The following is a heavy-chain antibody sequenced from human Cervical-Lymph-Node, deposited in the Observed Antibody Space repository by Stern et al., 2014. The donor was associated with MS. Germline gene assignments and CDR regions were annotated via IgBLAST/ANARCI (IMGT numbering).Heavy chain of an antibody. D-gene: IGHD2-15*01. J-gene: IGHJ3*01. CDR1: GFSLNSAGVG. CDR2: IYLDDDK. CDR3: AARGGFCGGGSCSSAGFDF. V-gene: IGHV2-5*02. Sequence: QITLKESGPTLVKPTQTLTLTCALSGFSLNSAGVGVGWIRQPPGKALEWLAVIYLDDDKRHSPSLKTRLTITKDTSKNQVVLTLTNMDPVDTGTYYCAARGGFCGGGSCSSAGFDFWGQGTTVTVSS.